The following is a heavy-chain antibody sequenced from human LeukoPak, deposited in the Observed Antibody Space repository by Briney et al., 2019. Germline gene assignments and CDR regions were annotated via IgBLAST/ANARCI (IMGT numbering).Heavy chain of an antibody. J-gene: IGHJ4*02. CDR3: ATGFVRGAQPLADY. CDR2: ISAYDGET. D-gene: IGHD4-17*01. V-gene: IGHV1-69*10. CDR1: GGTFSSYA. Sequence: ASVKVSCKASGGTFSSYAISWVRQAPGQGLEWMGWISAYDGETIYAQKFQGRVTMTEDTSTDTAYMELSSLRSEDTAVYYCATGFVRGAQPLADYWGQGTLATVSS.